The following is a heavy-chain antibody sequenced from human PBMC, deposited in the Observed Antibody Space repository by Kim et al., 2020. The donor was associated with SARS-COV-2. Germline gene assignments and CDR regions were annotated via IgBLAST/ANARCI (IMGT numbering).Heavy chain of an antibody. D-gene: IGHD6-13*01. CDR1: GGSISSSSYY. CDR2: IYYSGST. V-gene: IGHV4-39*07. CDR3: ARVRSREHDY. J-gene: IGHJ4*02. Sequence: SETLSLTCTVSGGSISSSSYYWGWIRQPPGKGLEWIGSIYYSGSTYYNPSLKSRVTISVDTSKNQFSLKLSSVTAADTAVYYCARVRSREHDYWGQGTLVPVSS.